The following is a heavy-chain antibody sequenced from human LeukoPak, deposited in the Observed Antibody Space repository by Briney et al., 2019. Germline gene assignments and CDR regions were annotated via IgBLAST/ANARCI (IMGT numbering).Heavy chain of an antibody. J-gene: IGHJ4*02. CDR2: IRFTGSYI. V-gene: IGHV3-21*04. CDR1: GFTFSHYS. CDR3: AKDTGSNYDFWSGYYNPAQYYFDY. D-gene: IGHD3-3*01. Sequence: SGGSLRLSCVASGFTFSHYSMNWVRQAPGKGLEWVSSIRFTGSYIYYADSVKGRFTISRDDAKNLLSLQMISLRAEDTAVYYCAKDTGSNYDFWSGYYNPAQYYFDYWGQGTLVTVSS.